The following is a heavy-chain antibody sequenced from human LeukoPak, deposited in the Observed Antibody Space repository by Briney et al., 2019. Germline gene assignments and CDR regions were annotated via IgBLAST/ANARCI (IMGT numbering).Heavy chain of an antibody. J-gene: IGHJ4*02. CDR1: GFTFSSNW. CDR2: IKEDGSEK. D-gene: IGHD5-18*01. V-gene: IGHV3-7*01. Sequence: GGSLRLSCAASGFTFSSNWMTWVRQAPGKGLEWVANIKEDGSEKYYVDSVKGRFTISRDNAKNSVYLQMNSLRAEDTAVYYCARDGPTAYFDYWGQGTLVTVSS. CDR3: ARDGPTAYFDY.